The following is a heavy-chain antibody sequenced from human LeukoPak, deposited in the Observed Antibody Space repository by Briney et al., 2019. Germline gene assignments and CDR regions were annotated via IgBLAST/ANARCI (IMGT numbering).Heavy chain of an antibody. J-gene: IGHJ4*02. CDR1: GCTLSSYW. D-gene: IGHD2-15*01. CDR3: VRGNPFGGY. CDR2: IKQDGSEI. Sequence: GGSLRLSCAASGCTLSSYWMIWVRQAPGKGLEWVANIKQDGSEISYVDSVKGRFTISRDNAKNSLYLQMNSLRAEDTAVYYCVRGNPFGGYWGQGTLVTVSS. V-gene: IGHV3-7*03.